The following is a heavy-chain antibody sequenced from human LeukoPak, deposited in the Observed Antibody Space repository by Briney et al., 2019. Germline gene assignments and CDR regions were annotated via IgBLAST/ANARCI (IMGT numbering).Heavy chain of an antibody. D-gene: IGHD2-2*01. J-gene: IGHJ4*02. Sequence: GGSLRLSCAASGFTFSDHYMSWIRQAPGKGLEWLCYISDDGRAIYYADSVKGRFTLSRDNSQNSFSLLMSSLRAEDTAVYYCARESKGLSVPFDFWGQGTLVTVSS. CDR2: ISDDGRAI. CDR3: ARESKGLSVPFDF. V-gene: IGHV3-11*01. CDR1: GFTFSDHY.